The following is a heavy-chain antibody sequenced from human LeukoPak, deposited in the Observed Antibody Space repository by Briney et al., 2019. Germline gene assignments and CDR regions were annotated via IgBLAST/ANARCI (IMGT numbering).Heavy chain of an antibody. CDR1: GFTFSSYA. CDR3: ARAPAHYDSSGYYLEYFQH. CDR2: ISYDGSNK. V-gene: IGHV3-30-3*01. Sequence: PGGSLRLSCAASGFTFSSYAMHWVRQAPGKGLEGVAVISYDGSNKYYADSVKGRFTISRDNSKNTLYLQMNSLRAEDTAVYYCARAPAHYDSSGYYLEYFQHWGQGTLVTVSS. J-gene: IGHJ1*01. D-gene: IGHD3-22*01.